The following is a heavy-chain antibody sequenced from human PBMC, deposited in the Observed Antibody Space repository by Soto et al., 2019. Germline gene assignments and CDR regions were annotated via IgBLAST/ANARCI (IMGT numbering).Heavy chain of an antibody. D-gene: IGHD5-18*01. Sequence: VSGGSISNAAYSWSWIRQPPGKGLEWIGYIYPSGMPFYNPSLRSRVTISIDRSNDQFSLNLKSVTAADTAVYYCARERGGYGLFDSWGQGTLVTVSS. J-gene: IGHJ4*02. CDR2: IYPSGMP. CDR3: ARERGGYGLFDS. CDR1: GGSISNAAYS. V-gene: IGHV4-30-2*01.